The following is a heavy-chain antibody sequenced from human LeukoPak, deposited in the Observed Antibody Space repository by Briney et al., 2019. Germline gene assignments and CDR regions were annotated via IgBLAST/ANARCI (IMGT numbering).Heavy chain of an antibody. D-gene: IGHD3-10*01. CDR2: IIPIFGTA. CDR3: ATYGSGSYAWFGDYYFDY. CDR1: GGTFSSYA. J-gene: IGHJ4*02. Sequence: SVKVSCKASGGTFSSYAISLVRQVPGQGLEWMGGIIPIFGTANYAQKFQGRVTITTDESTSTAYMELSSLRSEDTAVYYCATYGSGSYAWFGDYYFDYWGQGTLVTVSS. V-gene: IGHV1-69*05.